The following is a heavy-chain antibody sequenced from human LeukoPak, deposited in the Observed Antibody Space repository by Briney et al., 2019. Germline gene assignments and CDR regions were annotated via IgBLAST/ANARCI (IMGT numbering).Heavy chain of an antibody. D-gene: IGHD1-26*01. J-gene: IGHJ4*02. CDR1: GYTFTGYY. CDR3: ARRVGATDDFDY. V-gene: IGHV1-2*06. CDR2: INPNSGST. Sequence: ASVKVSCKASGYTFTGYYMHWVRQAPGQGLEWMGRINPNSGSTNYAQRFQGRVTMTRDTSISTAYMELSRLRSDDTAVYYCARRVGATDDFDYWGQGTLVTVSS.